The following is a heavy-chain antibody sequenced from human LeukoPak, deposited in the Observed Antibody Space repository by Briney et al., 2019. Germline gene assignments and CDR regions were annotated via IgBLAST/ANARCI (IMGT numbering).Heavy chain of an antibody. Sequence: GGSLRLSCAGSGFIFNNYAMNWVRQPPGKGLEWVSGISWNSGTIDYADSVRGRFTISRDNAKNSLYLQMDSLRVEDTAFYYCAKDNRRHYTSGPNPDSLHWGQGALVTVSS. CDR1: GFIFNNYA. J-gene: IGHJ4*02. CDR3: AKDNRRHYTSGPNPDSLH. V-gene: IGHV3-9*01. CDR2: ISWNSGTI. D-gene: IGHD6-19*01.